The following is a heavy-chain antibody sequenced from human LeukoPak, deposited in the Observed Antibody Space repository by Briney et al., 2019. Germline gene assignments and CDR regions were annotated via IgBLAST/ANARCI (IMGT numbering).Heavy chain of an antibody. CDR1: GGSISSSSYY. J-gene: IGHJ3*02. V-gene: IGHV4-39*01. D-gene: IGHD2-15*01. CDR3: ARRRAVVVVAAIDDAFDI. Sequence: ASETLSLTCTVSGGSISSSSYYWGWIRQPPGKGLEWIGSIYYSGSTYYNPSLKSRVTISVDTSKNQFSLKLSSVTAADTAVYYCARRRAVVVVAAIDDAFDIWGQGTMVTVSS. CDR2: IYYSGST.